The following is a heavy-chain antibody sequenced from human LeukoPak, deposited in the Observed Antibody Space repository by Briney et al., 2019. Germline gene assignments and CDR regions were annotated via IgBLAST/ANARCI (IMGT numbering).Heavy chain of an antibody. CDR3: ARAAGYDYVWGSYRLDY. CDR2: INHSGST. Sequence: SETLSLTCAVYGGSFSGYYWSWIRQPPGKGLEWIGEINHSGSTNYNPSLKSRVTISVDTSKNQFSLKLSSVTAADTAVYYCARAAGYDYVWGSYRLDYWGQGTLVTVSS. J-gene: IGHJ4*02. CDR1: GGSFSGYY. D-gene: IGHD3-16*02. V-gene: IGHV4-34*01.